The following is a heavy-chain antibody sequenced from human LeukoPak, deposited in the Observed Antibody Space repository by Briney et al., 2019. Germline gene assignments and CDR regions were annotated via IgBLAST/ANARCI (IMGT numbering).Heavy chain of an antibody. CDR1: GASVSDGSYY. CDR2: PYYSGRT. D-gene: IGHD1-1*01. J-gene: IGHJ4*02. V-gene: IGHV4-61*03. Sequence: PSETLSLTCSVSGASVSDGSYYWSWIRQPPGKGLEWIGFPYYSGRTNYSPSLSGRVSTSIDTSKNHFSLNLTSVTAADTAVYYCARGLSTGREDYFDFWGQGTLVSVSS. CDR3: ARGLSTGREDYFDF.